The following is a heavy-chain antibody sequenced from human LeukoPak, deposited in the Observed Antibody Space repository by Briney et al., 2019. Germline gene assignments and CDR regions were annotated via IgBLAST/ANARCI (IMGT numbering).Heavy chain of an antibody. J-gene: IGHJ5*02. V-gene: IGHV4-39*01. CDR1: GGSISSCSYY. CDR2: IYYSGST. CDR3: ARSYGYSSSWYGSDWFDP. Sequence: SETLSLTCTVSGGSISSCSYYWGWIRQPPGKGLEWIGSIYYSGSTYYNPSLKSRVTISVDTSKNQFSLKLSSVTAADTAVYYCARSYGYSSSWYGSDWFDPWGQGTLVTVSS. D-gene: IGHD6-13*01.